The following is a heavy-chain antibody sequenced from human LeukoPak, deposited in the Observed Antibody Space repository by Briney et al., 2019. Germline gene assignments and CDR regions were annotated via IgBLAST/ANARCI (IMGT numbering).Heavy chain of an antibody. CDR1: GFTFSSYA. D-gene: IGHD3-3*01. CDR2: ISSNGGST. V-gene: IGHV3-64D*09. Sequence: GGSLRLSCSASGFTFSSYAMHWVRQAPGKGLEYVSAISSNGGSTYYAGSVKGRFTISRDNSKNTLYLQTSSLRAEDTAVYYCVKGNTITFFGVLTPVKNHWGQGTLVT. CDR3: VKGNTITFFGVLTPVKNH. J-gene: IGHJ5*02.